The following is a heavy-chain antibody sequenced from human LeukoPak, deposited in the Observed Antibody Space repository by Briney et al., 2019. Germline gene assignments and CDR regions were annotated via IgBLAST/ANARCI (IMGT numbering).Heavy chain of an antibody. CDR1: GGSINSANYY. Sequence: TSETLSLTWTVPGGSINSANYYWGWLRQPPGKGLEWIGSIYYSETTYDNPSLKSRVTISIETSKNQFSLKLSSVTASDTAVYYCARQRADYYYYYVDVWGKGTTVAVS. CDR3: ARQRADYYYYYVDV. V-gene: IGHV4-39*01. J-gene: IGHJ6*03. CDR2: IYYSETT.